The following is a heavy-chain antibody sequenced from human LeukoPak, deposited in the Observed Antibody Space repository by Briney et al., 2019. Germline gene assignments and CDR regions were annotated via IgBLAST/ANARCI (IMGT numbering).Heavy chain of an antibody. V-gene: IGHV3-7*01. CDR1: GFTLNRCW. Sequence: GGSLRLSCVVSGFTLNRCWMNWVRQAPGKGLEWVAHINPDGRDTYYVDSVKGRFTISRDNAQNSMYLQMNSLRVEDTAVYYCTSWGDTTAEYFQRWGQGTLVTVSS. CDR2: INPDGRDT. CDR3: TSWGDTTAEYFQR. D-gene: IGHD2-21*02. J-gene: IGHJ1*01.